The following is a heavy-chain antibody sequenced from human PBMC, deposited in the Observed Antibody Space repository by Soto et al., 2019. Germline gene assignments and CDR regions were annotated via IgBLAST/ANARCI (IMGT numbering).Heavy chain of an antibody. CDR2: ISYDGSNK. V-gene: IGHV3-30*04. Sequence: GGSLRLSCAASGFTFSSYAMHWVRQAPGKGLEWVAVISYDGSNKYYADSVKDRFTISRDNSKNTLYLQMNSLRAEDTAVYYCARGGYCSGGSCHLDYWGQGTLVTVSS. CDR3: ARGGYCSGGSCHLDY. D-gene: IGHD2-15*01. J-gene: IGHJ4*02. CDR1: GFTFSSYA.